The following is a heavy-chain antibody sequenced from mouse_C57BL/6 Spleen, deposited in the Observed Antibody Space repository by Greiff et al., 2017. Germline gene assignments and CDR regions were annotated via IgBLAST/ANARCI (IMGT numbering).Heavy chain of an antibody. CDR3: ARGYDYDAFAY. CDR2: INPNNGGT. V-gene: IGHV1-22*01. CDR1: GYTFTDYN. Sequence: EVKLQQSGPELVKPGASVKMSCKASGYTFTDYNMHWVKQSHGKSLEWIGYINPNNGGTSYNQKFKGKATLTVNKSSSTAYMELRSLTSEDSAVYYCARGYDYDAFAYWGQGTLVTVSA. D-gene: IGHD2-4*01. J-gene: IGHJ3*01.